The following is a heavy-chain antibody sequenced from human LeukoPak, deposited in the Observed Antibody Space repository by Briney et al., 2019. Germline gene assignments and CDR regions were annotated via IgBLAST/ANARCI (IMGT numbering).Heavy chain of an antibody. V-gene: IGHV3-48*04. CDR1: GFTFSSYA. Sequence: GGSLRLSCAASGFTFSSYAMSWVRQAPGKGLEWVSYISSSGSTIYYADSVKGRFTISRDNAKNSLYLQMNSLRAEDTAVYYCARDMSYYDSSGYYYEGYWGQGTLVTVSS. J-gene: IGHJ4*02. CDR3: ARDMSYYDSSGYYYEGY. CDR2: ISSSGSTI. D-gene: IGHD3-22*01.